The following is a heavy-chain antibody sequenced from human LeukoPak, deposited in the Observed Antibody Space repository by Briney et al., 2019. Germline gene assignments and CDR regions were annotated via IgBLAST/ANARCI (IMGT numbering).Heavy chain of an antibody. CDR2: INHSGST. D-gene: IGHD3-22*01. J-gene: IGHJ3*02. V-gene: IGHV4-34*01. CDR3: ARDDYDSSGYYGGGTHDAFDI. CDR1: GGSFSGYY. Sequence: SETLSLTCAVYGGSFSGYYWSWIRQPPGKGLEWIGEINHSGSTNYNPSLKSRVTISVDTSKNQFSLKLSSVTAADTAVYYCARDDYDSSGYYGGGTHDAFDIWGQGTMVTVSS.